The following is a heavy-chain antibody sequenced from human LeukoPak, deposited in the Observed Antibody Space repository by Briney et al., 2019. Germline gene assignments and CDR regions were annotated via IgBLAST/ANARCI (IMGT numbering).Heavy chain of an antibody. CDR1: GNSINSGFY. CDR3: ARQISDYYYYYVDV. D-gene: IGHD3-10*01. J-gene: IGHJ6*03. CDR2: TYHSGTT. V-gene: IGHV4-38-2*01. Sequence: SETLSLTCAVSGNSINSGFYWSWIRQPPGKGLEWIASTYHSGTTYYNPSLKSRVTISVDTSKNQFSLMLTSVTAADTAVYYCARQISDYYYYYVDVWGKGTTVTVSS.